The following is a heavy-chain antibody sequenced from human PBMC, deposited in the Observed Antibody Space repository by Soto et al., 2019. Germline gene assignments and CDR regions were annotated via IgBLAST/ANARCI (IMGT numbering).Heavy chain of an antibody. D-gene: IGHD4-4*01. J-gene: IGHJ6*02. CDR3: ARSRDGYSFYFYYGMDG. Sequence: QVQLEESGGGVVQPGRSLRLSCEASGFTFNTYSMHWVRQPPGKGLEWLAAIWYDGTQKYYADSVKGRFIISRDNSKNTLYLQMNSLRAEDTAVYYCARSRDGYSFYFYYGMDGWGQGTTVTVSS. CDR2: IWYDGTQK. V-gene: IGHV3-33*01. CDR1: GFTFNTYS.